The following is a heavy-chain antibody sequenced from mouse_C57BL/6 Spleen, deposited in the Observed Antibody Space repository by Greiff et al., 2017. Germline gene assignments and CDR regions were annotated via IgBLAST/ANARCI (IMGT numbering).Heavy chain of an antibody. J-gene: IGHJ1*03. CDR3: AKAGDGYYEGYFDV. CDR2: IDPSDSYT. D-gene: IGHD2-3*01. V-gene: IGHV1-50*01. Sequence: QVQLQQPGAELVKPGASVKLSCKASGYTFTSYWMQWVKQRPGQGLEWIGEIDPSDSYTNYNQKFKGKATLTVDTSSSTAYMQLSGLTSEDSAVYYCAKAGDGYYEGYFDVWGTGTTVTVSS. CDR1: GYTFTSYW.